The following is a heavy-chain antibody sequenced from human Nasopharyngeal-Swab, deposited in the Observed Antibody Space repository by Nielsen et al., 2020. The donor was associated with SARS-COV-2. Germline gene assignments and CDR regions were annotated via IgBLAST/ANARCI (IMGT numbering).Heavy chain of an antibody. CDR3: AKDKVRLLWFGRDYYYGMDV. V-gene: IGHV3-23*01. CDR1: GFTFSSYA. CDR2: ISGSGGST. Sequence: GESLKISCAASGFTFSSYAMNWVRQAPGKGLEWVSAISGSGGSTYHADSVKGRFTISRDNSKNTLYLQMNSLRAEDTAVYYCAKDKVRLLWFGRDYYYGMDVWGQGTTVTVSS. J-gene: IGHJ6*02. D-gene: IGHD3-10*01.